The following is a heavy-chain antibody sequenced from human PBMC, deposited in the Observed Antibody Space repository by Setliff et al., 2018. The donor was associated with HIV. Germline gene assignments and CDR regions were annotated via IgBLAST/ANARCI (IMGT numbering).Heavy chain of an antibody. CDR2: IYHSGST. Sequence: SETLSLTCAVSGYSISSGYYWGWIRQPPGKGLEWIGSIYHSGSTYYNPSLKSRVSISVDTSKNQFSLKLYSVTAADTAVYYCAISKTFYDFWGGYYTHGAFKIWGLGTVVTVS. CDR3: AISKTFYDFWGGYYTHGAFKI. CDR1: GYSISSGYY. V-gene: IGHV4-38-2*01. D-gene: IGHD3-3*01. J-gene: IGHJ3*02.